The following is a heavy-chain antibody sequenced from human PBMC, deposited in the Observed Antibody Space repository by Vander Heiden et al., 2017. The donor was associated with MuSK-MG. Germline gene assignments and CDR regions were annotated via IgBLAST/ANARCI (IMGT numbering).Heavy chain of an antibody. J-gene: IGHJ4*02. CDR2: ISSSGSTI. CDR1: GFTFSSYE. D-gene: IGHD4-17*01. CDR3: ARDTTVTLLDY. Sequence: EVQLVESGGGLVQPGGSLRLSCAASGFTFSSYEMNWVRQAPGKGLEWVSYISSSGSTIYDADSVKGRFTISRDNAKNSLYLQMNRLRAEDTAVYYGARDTTVTLLDYWGQGTLVTVSS. V-gene: IGHV3-48*03.